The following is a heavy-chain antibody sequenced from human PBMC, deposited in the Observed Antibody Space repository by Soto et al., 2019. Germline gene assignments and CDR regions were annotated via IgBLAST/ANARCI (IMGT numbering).Heavy chain of an antibody. Sequence: SVKVSCKASGGTFSSYAISWVRQAPGQRLEWMGGIIPIFGTANYAQKFQGRVTITADESTSTAYMELSSLRSEDTAVYYCARDLYSRLRFLEWPLDYWGQGTLVTV. CDR3: ARDLYSRLRFLEWPLDY. D-gene: IGHD3-3*01. CDR1: GGTFSSYA. CDR2: IIPIFGTA. J-gene: IGHJ4*02. V-gene: IGHV1-69*13.